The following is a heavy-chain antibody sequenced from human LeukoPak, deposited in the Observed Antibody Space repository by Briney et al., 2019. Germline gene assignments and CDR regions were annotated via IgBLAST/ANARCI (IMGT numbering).Heavy chain of an antibody. J-gene: IGHJ4*02. CDR2: INHSGST. V-gene: IGHV4-34*01. CDR1: GGSFSGYY. Sequence: SETLSLTCAVYGGSFSGYYWSWIRQPPGKGLEWIGEINHSGSTNYNPSLKSRVTISVDTSKNQFSLKLSSVTAADTAVYYCARGRVGLRVHHDYWGQGTLVTVSS. D-gene: IGHD3-10*01. CDR3: ARGRVGLRVHHDY.